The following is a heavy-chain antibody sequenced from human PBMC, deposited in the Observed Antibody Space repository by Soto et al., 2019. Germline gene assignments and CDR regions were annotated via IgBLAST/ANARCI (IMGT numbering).Heavy chain of an antibody. Sequence: EVQLVESGGGLVQPGGSLRLSCAASGFTVSSNYMSWVRQAPGKGLEWVSVIYSGGSTYYADSVKGRFTISRDNSKNTLYSQMNSLRAEDKAVYYCAREGNYCSGGSCYSGYFQHWGQGTLVTVSS. D-gene: IGHD2-15*01. J-gene: IGHJ1*01. V-gene: IGHV3-66*01. CDR3: AREGNYCSGGSCYSGYFQH. CDR1: GFTVSSNY. CDR2: IYSGGST.